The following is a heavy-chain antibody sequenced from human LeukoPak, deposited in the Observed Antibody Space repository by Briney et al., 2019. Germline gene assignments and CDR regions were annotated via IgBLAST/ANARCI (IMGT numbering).Heavy chain of an antibody. Sequence: PVKVSCKASGGTFSSYAISWVRQAPGQGLEWMGGIIPIFGTANYAQKFQGRVTITADESTSTAYMELSSLRSEDTAVYYCARERKNRSGSDYYYYYGMDVWGQGTTVTVSS. CDR1: GGTFSSYA. D-gene: IGHD2/OR15-2a*01. V-gene: IGHV1-69*13. CDR2: IIPIFGTA. CDR3: ARERKNRSGSDYYYYYGMDV. J-gene: IGHJ6*02.